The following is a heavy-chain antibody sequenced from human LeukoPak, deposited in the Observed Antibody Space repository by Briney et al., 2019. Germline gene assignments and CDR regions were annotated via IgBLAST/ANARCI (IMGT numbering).Heavy chain of an antibody. CDR1: GYTLTSYD. CDR3: ARARSGSYYNNWFDP. D-gene: IGHD3-10*01. J-gene: IGHJ5*02. CDR2: INPNSGNT. Sequence: ASVKVSCKASGYTLTSYDINWVRQATGQGLEWMGWINPNSGNTGYAQKFQGRVTMTRNTSISTAYMALSSLRSEDTAVYYCARARSGSYYNNWFDPWGPGTLVTVSS. V-gene: IGHV1-8*01.